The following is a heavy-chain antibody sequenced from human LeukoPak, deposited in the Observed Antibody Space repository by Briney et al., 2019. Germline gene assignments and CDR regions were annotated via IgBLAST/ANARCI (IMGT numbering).Heavy chain of an antibody. CDR1: GYTFTSYY. V-gene: IGHV1-46*01. CDR3: ATLSRDYYDSVIDY. CDR2: INPSGGST. Sequence: ASVKVSCKASGYTFTSYYMHWVRQAPGQELEWMGIINPSGGSTSYAQKFQGRVTMTRDMSTSTVYMELSSLRSEDTAVYYCATLSRDYYDSVIDYWGQGTLVTVSS. J-gene: IGHJ4*02. D-gene: IGHD3-22*01.